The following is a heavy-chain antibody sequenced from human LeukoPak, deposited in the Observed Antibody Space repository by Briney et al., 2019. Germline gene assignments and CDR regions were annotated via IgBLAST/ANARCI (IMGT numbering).Heavy chain of an antibody. CDR3: AKRQDSNYAFDY. V-gene: IGHV3-23*01. CDR2: LSTSGGST. J-gene: IGHJ4*02. CDR1: GFTFSSYA. D-gene: IGHD4-11*01. Sequence: GGSLRLSCAASGFTFSSYAMSWVRQAPGKGLEWVSILSTSGGSTYYADSVKGRFTISRDNSKNTLYLQMNSLRAEDTAVYYCAKRQDSNYAFDYWGQGTLVTVSS.